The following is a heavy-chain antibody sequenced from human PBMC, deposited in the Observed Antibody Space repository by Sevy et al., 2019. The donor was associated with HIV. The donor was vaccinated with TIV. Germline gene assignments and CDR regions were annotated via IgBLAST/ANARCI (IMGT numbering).Heavy chain of an antibody. V-gene: IGHV1-24*01. Sequence: ASVKVSCKVSGYTLTKLSMHWVRQAPGKGLEWMGSFDPEDGERIYAQNFQGRVTMSEDTSTDTAYLDLRSLRSDDTAVYFCAATREYYYGNSGYFDYWGQGTLVTVSS. D-gene: IGHD3-22*01. CDR2: FDPEDGER. CDR1: GYTLTKLS. J-gene: IGHJ4*02. CDR3: AATREYYYGNSGYFDY.